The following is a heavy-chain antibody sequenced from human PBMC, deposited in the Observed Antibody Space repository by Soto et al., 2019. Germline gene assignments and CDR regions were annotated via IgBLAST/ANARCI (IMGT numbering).Heavy chain of an antibody. Sequence: QVQMAESGGGVGQPGRSLRLSCAASGFTFSRYGMHWVRQAPGKGLEWVAAISSDGSVKFYADSVKGRFTISRDNSKSTLYLQMDSLRVEDTAAYYCTGEVASGYWGQGTLVTVSS. J-gene: IGHJ4*02. CDR2: ISSDGSVK. D-gene: IGHD2-8*02. V-gene: IGHV3-30*03. CDR1: GFTFSRYG. CDR3: TGEVASGY.